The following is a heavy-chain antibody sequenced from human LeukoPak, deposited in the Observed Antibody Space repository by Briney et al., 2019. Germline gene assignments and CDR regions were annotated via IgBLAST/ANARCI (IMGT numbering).Heavy chain of an antibody. Sequence: SQTLSLTCTVSGGSISSGSYYWSWIRQPAGKGLEWIGRIYTSGSTNYNPSLKSRITISSDPSKNHFSLELSSVTAADTAIYFCASGLRSTGRSGNYFDYWGPGTLVAVSS. J-gene: IGHJ4*02. CDR3: ASGLRSTGRSGNYFDY. D-gene: IGHD4-17*01. CDR2: IYTSGST. CDR1: GGSISSGSYY. V-gene: IGHV4-61*02.